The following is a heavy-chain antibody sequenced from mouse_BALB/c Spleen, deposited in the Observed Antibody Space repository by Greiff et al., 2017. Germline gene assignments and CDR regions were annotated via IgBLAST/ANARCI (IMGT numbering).Heavy chain of an antibody. Sequence: VQLQQSAAELARPGASVKMSCKASGYTFTSYTMHWVKQRPGQGLEWIGYINPSSGYTEYNQKFKDKTTLTADKSSSTAYMQLSSLTSEDSAVYYCARSTVGYFDVWGAGTTVTVSS. D-gene: IGHD1-1*01. V-gene: IGHV1-4*02. CDR2: INPSSGYT. J-gene: IGHJ1*01. CDR1: GYTFTSYT. CDR3: ARSTVGYFDV.